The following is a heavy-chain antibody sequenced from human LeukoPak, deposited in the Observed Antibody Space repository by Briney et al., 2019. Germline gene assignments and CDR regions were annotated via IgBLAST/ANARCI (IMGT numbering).Heavy chain of an antibody. CDR2: IKQDGSEK. V-gene: IGHV3-7*01. CDR3: ARDGGGGYCSGGSCYNY. CDR1: GFTFDDYG. D-gene: IGHD2-15*01. J-gene: IGHJ4*02. Sequence: GGSLRLSCAASGFTFDDYGMSWVRQAPGKGLEWVANIKQDGSEKYYVDSVKGRFTISRDNAKNSLYLQMNSLRAEDTAVYYCARDGGGGYCSGGSCYNYWGQGTLVTVSS.